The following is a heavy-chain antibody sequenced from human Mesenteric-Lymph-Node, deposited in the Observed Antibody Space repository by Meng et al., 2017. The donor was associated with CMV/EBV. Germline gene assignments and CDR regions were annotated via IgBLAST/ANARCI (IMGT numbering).Heavy chain of an antibody. CDR2: IYHSGST. CDR3: ARRYSGYDYPFDY. D-gene: IGHD5-12*01. J-gene: IGHJ4*02. CDR1: GGSISSSNW. V-gene: IGHV4-4*02. Sequence: VDGGSISSSNWWGWVRQPPGKGLEWIGEIYHSGSTNYSSSLKSRVNISVDKSKNQFSLKLSSVTAADTAVYYCARRYSGYDYPFDYWGQGTLVTVSS.